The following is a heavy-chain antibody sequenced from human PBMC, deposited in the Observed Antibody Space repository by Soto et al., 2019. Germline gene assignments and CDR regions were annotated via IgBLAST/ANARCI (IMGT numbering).Heavy chain of an antibody. Sequence: PGGSLRLSCAASGFTFSRYAMSWVRQAPGKGLEWVSAISGSGYSTYYADSVKGRFTISRDNSKNTLSLQMNSLRAEDTAVYYCARDGSSSWSDYWGQGTLVTVSS. CDR1: GFTFSRYA. J-gene: IGHJ4*02. D-gene: IGHD6-13*01. V-gene: IGHV3-23*01. CDR3: ARDGSSSWSDY. CDR2: ISGSGYST.